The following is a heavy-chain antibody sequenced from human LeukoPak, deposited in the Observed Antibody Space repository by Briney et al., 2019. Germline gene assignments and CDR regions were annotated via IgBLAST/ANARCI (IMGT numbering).Heavy chain of an antibody. CDR1: GYTFTSYG. J-gene: IGHJ4*02. V-gene: IGHV1-18*01. D-gene: IGHD3-22*01. CDR3: AMTYYYDSSGWVFDY. Sequence: ASVKVSCKASGYTFTSYGISWVRQAPGQGLEWMGWISAYNGNTNYAQKLQGRVTMTTDTSTSTAYMELRSLRSDDTAVYYCAMTYYYDSSGWVFDYWGQGTLVTVSS. CDR2: ISAYNGNT.